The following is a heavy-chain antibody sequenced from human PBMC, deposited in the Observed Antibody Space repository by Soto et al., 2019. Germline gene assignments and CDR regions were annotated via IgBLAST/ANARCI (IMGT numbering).Heavy chain of an antibody. Sequence: ASVKVSCKASGYTFTSYDINWVRQATGQGLEWMGWMNPNSGNTGYAQKFQGRVTMTRNTSISTAYRELSSLRSEDTAVYYCARGYCSSTSGYYYYYGMDIWGQGTTVTVSS. CDR2: MNPNSGNT. CDR1: GYTFTSYD. D-gene: IGHD2-2*01. V-gene: IGHV1-8*01. CDR3: ARGYCSSTSGYYYYYGMDI. J-gene: IGHJ6*02.